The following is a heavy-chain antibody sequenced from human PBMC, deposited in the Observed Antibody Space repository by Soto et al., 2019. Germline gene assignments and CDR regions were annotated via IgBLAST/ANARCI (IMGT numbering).Heavy chain of an antibody. V-gene: IGHV3-48*02. J-gene: IGHJ3*02. CDR3: ARGVVTQPRDAFDI. Sequence: GGSLRLSCAASGFTFSSYSMNWVRQAPGKGLEWVSYISSSSSTIYYADSVKGRFTISRDNAKNSLYLQMNSLRDEDTAVYYCARGVVTQPRDAFDIWGQGTMVTVSS. CDR1: GFTFSSYS. D-gene: IGHD2-15*01. CDR2: ISSSSSTI.